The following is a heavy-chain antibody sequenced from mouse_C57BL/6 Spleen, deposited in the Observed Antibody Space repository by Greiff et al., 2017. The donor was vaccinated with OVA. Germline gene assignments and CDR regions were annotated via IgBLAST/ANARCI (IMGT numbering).Heavy chain of an antibody. V-gene: IGHV1-26*01. D-gene: IGHD3-2*02. CDR2: INPNNGGT. CDR1: GYTFTDYY. J-gene: IGHJ3*01. Sequence: EVKLQQSGPELVKPGASVKISCKASGYTFTDYYMNWVKQSHGKSLEWIGDINPNNGGTSYNQKFKGKATLTVDKSSSTAYMELRSLTSEDSAVYYCARTAQATYWFAYWGQGTLVTVSA. CDR3: ARTAQATYWFAY.